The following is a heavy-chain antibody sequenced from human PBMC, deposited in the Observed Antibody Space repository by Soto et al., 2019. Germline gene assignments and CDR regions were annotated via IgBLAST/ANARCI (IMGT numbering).Heavy chain of an antibody. CDR1: GFTFSSYA. CDR2: ISVSVSST. CDR3: AKVLRFCSGKSCPPPVY. Sequence: EVQLLESGGGLVQPGGSLRLSCAASGFTFSSYAMNWVRQAPGKGLEWVSAISVSVSSTYYADSVKGRFTISRANSKNPLYLQMTSLIAENTAIYYFAKVLRFCSGKSCPPPVYWGQGTLVTVSS. V-gene: IGHV3-23*01. J-gene: IGHJ4*02. D-gene: IGHD2-2*01.